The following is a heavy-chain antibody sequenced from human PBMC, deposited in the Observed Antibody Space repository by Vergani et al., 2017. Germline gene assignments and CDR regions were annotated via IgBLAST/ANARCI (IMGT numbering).Heavy chain of an antibody. V-gene: IGHV3-11*04. CDR3: AKNPGISTPRHFYAMDV. CDR1: GFKFSDHY. J-gene: IGHJ6*02. Sequence: VQLLESGGDLVQPGGSLRLSCAASGFKFSDHYMSWIRQAPGKGLEWVSHISPGASTVSYTDSVTGRFTVSRDNDNNSLTLDMTTLRVEDTAVYYCAKNPGISTPRHFYAMDVWGQGTTVTVSS. D-gene: IGHD1-14*01. CDR2: ISPGASTV.